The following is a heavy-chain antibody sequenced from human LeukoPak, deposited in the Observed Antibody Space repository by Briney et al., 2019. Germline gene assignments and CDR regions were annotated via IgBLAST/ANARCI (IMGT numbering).Heavy chain of an antibody. Sequence: SETLSLTCTVSGGSISSYYWSWIRQPPGKGLEWIGYIYYSGSTNYNPSLKSRVTISVDTSKNQFSLKLSSVTAADTAVYYCARDRGSSGYDRYYYYYGMDVWGQGTTVTVS. J-gene: IGHJ6*02. V-gene: IGHV4-59*01. CDR1: GGSISSYY. CDR2: IYYSGST. D-gene: IGHD5-12*01. CDR3: ARDRGSSGYDRYYYYYGMDV.